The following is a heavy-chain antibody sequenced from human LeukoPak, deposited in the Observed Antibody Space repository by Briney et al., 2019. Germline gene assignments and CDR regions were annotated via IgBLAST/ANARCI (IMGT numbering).Heavy chain of an antibody. CDR3: ARTTVQKTVRPWGYYMDV. J-gene: IGHJ6*03. V-gene: IGHV4-59*08. Sequence: PSGTLSLTCTVSGGSISSYYWSWIRQPPGKGLEWIGYIYYSGSTNYNPSLKSRVTISVDTSKNQFSLKLSSVTAADTAVYYCARTTVQKTVRPWGYYMDVWGKGTTVTVSS. CDR1: GGSISSYY. CDR2: IYYSGST. D-gene: IGHD7-27*01.